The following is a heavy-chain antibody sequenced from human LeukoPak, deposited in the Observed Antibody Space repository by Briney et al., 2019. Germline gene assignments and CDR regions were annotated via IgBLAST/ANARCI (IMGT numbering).Heavy chain of an antibody. V-gene: IGHV4-34*01. D-gene: IGHD3-22*01. CDR1: GGSFSGYY. Sequence: PSETLSLTCAVYGGSFSGYYWSWIRQPPGKGLEWIGEINHSGSTNYNPSLKSRVTISVDTSKNQFSLKLSSVTAADTAVYYCARVNYYDSSGYYGVWGQGTTVTVSS. CDR2: INHSGST. CDR3: ARVNYYDSSGYYGV. J-gene: IGHJ6*02.